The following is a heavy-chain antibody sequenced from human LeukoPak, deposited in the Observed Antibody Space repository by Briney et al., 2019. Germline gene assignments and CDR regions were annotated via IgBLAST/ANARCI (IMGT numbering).Heavy chain of an antibody. CDR3: ARDQSYYGSGSPMNV. CDR1: GFPLSSHA. J-gene: IGHJ6*04. Sequence: PGGSLRLSCAASGFPLSSHAMSWVRQAPGKGLEWVSATSSSDAGTYYADSVRGRFTISRDNSKNTLYLQMNSLRAEDAAVYYCARDQSYYGSGSPMNVWGKGTTVTVSS. CDR2: TSSSDAGT. D-gene: IGHD3-10*01. V-gene: IGHV3-23*01.